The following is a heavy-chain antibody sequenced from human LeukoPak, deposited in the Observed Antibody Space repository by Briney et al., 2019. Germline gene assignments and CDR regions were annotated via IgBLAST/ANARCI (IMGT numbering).Heavy chain of an antibody. Sequence: ASVKVSCKPSGYTFTDYYFYWLRQAPGQGLEWMAWIYPNSGATRYAQKFQGRITVTRDTSISTAYMELRTLTPDDTAVYYCARDGDAVMVDFDYWGQGTLVTVSS. V-gene: IGHV1-2*02. J-gene: IGHJ4*02. CDR1: GYTFTDYY. CDR2: IYPNSGAT. CDR3: ARDGDAVMVDFDY. D-gene: IGHD5-18*01.